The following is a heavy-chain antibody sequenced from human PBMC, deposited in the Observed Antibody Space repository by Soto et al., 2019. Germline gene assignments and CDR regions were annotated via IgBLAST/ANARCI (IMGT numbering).Heavy chain of an antibody. CDR1: GGSISSSTYY. CDR2: IYYSGST. J-gene: IGHJ5*02. Sequence: QLQLQESGPGLVKPSETLSLTCTVSGGSISSSTYYWGWIRQPPGKGLGWIGTIYYSGSTYYNPSLKSRVTISVDTSKNQFSLKLSSVTAADTAVYYCASSGWFDPWGQGTLVTVS. V-gene: IGHV4-39*01. CDR3: ASSGWFDP.